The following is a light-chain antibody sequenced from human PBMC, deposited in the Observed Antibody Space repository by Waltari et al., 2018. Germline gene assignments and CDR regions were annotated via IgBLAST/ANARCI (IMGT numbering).Light chain of an antibody. V-gene: IGKV2-30*01. CDR2: RVS. CDR1: QSLVYSDGNIH. CDR3: MQGRHWPYT. Sequence: MTQSPLSLPVTLGQPASISCRSSQSLVYSDGNIHLSWFQQRPGQSPRRLIYRVSNRDSGVPDRFSGSGSGTDFTLRINRVAAEDVGVYYCMQGRHWPYTFGQGTKLEIK. J-gene: IGKJ2*01.